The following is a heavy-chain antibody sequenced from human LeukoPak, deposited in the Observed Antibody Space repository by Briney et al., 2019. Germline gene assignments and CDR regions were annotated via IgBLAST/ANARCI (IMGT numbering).Heavy chain of an antibody. CDR2: IKQDGSEK. CDR3: ARDPGPRVPPGSYSDY. D-gene: IGHD1-26*01. J-gene: IGHJ4*02. CDR1: GFTFSAYS. Sequence: GGSLRLSCAASGFTFSAYSMSWVRQAPGKGLEWVANIKQDGSEKYYVGSVKGRFTISRDNAKNSLYLQMNSLRAENTAVYYCARDPGPRVPPGSYSDYWGQGTLVTVSS. V-gene: IGHV3-7*01.